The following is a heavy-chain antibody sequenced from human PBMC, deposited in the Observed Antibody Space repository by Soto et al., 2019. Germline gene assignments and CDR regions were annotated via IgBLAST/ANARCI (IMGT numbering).Heavy chain of an antibody. Sequence: PGGSMRLSCAASGFSFSSYWMNWVRQAPGKGLEWVANINQDGNEDNLLDSVKGRFTISRDNAKNSLFLQMNSLRVDDTAVYYCARTGDGHHDFLDYWGQGALVTVSS. D-gene: IGHD1-1*01. CDR3: ARTGDGHHDFLDY. J-gene: IGHJ4*02. V-gene: IGHV3-7*01. CDR1: GFSFSSYW. CDR2: INQDGNED.